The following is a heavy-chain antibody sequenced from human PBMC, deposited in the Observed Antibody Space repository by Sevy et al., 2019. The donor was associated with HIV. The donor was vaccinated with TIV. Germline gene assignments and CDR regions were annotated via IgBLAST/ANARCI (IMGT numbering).Heavy chain of an antibody. Sequence: GGSLRLSCAASGFTFRSFGMHWVRQAPGKGLEWVAFIRYDGSTKYYADSVKGRFTISRDNSKNTLYLQMNSLRGDDTSLYYCAKGLGMVQGALLSEDIWGQRTMVTVSS. J-gene: IGHJ3*02. CDR1: GFTFRSFG. CDR2: IRYDGSTK. CDR3: AKGLGMVQGALLSEDI. D-gene: IGHD3-10*01. V-gene: IGHV3-30*02.